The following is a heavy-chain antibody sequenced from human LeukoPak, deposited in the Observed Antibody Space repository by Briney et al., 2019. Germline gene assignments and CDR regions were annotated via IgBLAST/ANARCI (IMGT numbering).Heavy chain of an antibody. CDR1: GFTFSSYA. V-gene: IGHV3-64*01. CDR2: ISSNGGST. Sequence: GGSLRLSCAASGFTFSSYAMHWVRKAPGKGLEYVSAISSNGGSTYYANSVKDRFIISRDNSKNTLYLEMNSLRAEDTAVYYCAKLSSSWFDPWGQGTLVTVSS. J-gene: IGHJ5*02. CDR3: AKLSSSWFDP. D-gene: IGHD2-2*01.